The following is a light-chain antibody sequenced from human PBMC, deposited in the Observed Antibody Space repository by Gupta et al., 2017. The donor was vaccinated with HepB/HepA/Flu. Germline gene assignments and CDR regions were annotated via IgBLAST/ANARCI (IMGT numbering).Light chain of an antibody. V-gene: IGLV1-47*01. CDR1: TSNIGTKY. Sequence: QSVLTQPPSASGAPGLRVTISCSGSTSNIGTKYVYWYQQFPGTAHKLLIYRNSQRFSGVPDRFSASKSGTPSSLAISGLRAEDEADYYCAAWDDSLNTVVFGGGTKVTVL. CDR3: AAWDDSLNTVV. J-gene: IGLJ2*01. CDR2: RNS.